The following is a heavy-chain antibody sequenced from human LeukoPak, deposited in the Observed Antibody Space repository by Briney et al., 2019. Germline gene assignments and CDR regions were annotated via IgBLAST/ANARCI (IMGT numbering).Heavy chain of an antibody. CDR2: INHSGST. Sequence: SETLSPTCALYGGSFSGYYGSWIRHPPGKGLEWIGEINHSGSTTYNPTLKSRVTISLATSKNQFCLQLSSGTAADTAVYYCARGNYQYYYGSGSYRYYYYMDVWGKGTTVTVS. J-gene: IGHJ6*03. CDR1: GGSFSGYY. V-gene: IGHV4-34*01. D-gene: IGHD3-10*01. CDR3: ARGNYQYYYGSGSYRYYYYMDV.